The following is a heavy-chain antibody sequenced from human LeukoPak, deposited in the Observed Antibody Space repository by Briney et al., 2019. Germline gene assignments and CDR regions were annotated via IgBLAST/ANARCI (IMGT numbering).Heavy chain of an antibody. Sequence: GGSLKLSCAASGFTFSSYTMNWVRQAPGKGLEWVSSISGSSRHKYYADSVKGRFTISRDNAKNSLYLQMNSLRAEDTAVYYCARTANFAAGYYIDYWGQGTLVTVSS. CDR3: ARTANFAAGYYIDY. J-gene: IGHJ4*02. CDR1: GFTFSSYT. D-gene: IGHD6-13*01. V-gene: IGHV3-21*01. CDR2: ISGSSRHK.